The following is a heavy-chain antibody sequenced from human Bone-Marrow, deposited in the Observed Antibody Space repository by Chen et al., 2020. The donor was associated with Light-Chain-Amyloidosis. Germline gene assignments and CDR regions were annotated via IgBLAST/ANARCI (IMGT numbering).Heavy chain of an antibody. J-gene: IGHJ6*03. CDR2: IYSSGSS. D-gene: IGHD5-18*01. Sequence: QVQLQLSGPGLVKPSETLSLKCSVSGDSITSSTDYWGWIRQPPGKGLEYIASIYSSGSSYYKPSLKSRVTISVDTSKNQFSLRLTPATAADTAVYYCARGRGYSYGHVRAYNYMDVWGKGTTVTVSS. CDR1: GDSITSSTDY. CDR3: ARGRGYSYGHVRAYNYMDV. V-gene: IGHV4-39*07.